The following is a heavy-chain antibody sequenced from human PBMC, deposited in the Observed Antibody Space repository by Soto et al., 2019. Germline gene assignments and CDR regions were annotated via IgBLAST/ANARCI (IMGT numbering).Heavy chain of an antibody. CDR3: AKDITAQVGSSSWYRGPLGY. J-gene: IGHJ4*02. Sequence: GGSLRLSCAASGFTFDDYAMHWVRQAPGKGLEWVSGISWNSGSIGYADSVKGRFTISRDNAKNSLYLQMNSLRAEDTALYYCAKDITAQVGSSSWYRGPLGYWGQGTLVTVSS. D-gene: IGHD6-13*01. CDR2: ISWNSGSI. CDR1: GFTFDDYA. V-gene: IGHV3-9*01.